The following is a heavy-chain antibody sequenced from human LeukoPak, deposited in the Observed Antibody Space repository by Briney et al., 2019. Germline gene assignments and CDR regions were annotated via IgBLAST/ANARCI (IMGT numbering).Heavy chain of an antibody. D-gene: IGHD6-19*01. J-gene: IGHJ4*02. CDR1: GYTFIDYY. Sequence: GASVKVSCKASGYTFIDYYVHWVRQAPGRGLEWMGYINPNTGGTNFAQKFQGWVTMTRDTSISTAYMELSRLKSDDTAVYYCATDGGTRGAVAGYFDYWGQGTLVTVSS. CDR3: ATDGGTRGAVAGYFDY. CDR2: INPNTGGT. V-gene: IGHV1-2*04.